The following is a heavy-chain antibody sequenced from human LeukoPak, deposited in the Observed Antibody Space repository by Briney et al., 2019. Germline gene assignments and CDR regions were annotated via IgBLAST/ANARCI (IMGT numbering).Heavy chain of an antibody. Sequence: SETLSLTCTVSGGSISSYYWSWIRQPPGKGLEWIGYTYYSGSTNYNPSLKSRVTISVDTSKNQFSLKLSSVTAADTAVYYCARGLTYYYYYYMDVWGKGTTVTVSS. CDR2: TYYSGST. D-gene: IGHD2-21*02. J-gene: IGHJ6*03. CDR3: ARGLTYYYYYYMDV. CDR1: GGSISSYY. V-gene: IGHV4-59*01.